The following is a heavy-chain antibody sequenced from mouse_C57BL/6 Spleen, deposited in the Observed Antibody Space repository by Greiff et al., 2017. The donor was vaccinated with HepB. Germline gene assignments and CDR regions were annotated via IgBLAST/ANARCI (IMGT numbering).Heavy chain of an antibody. CDR1: GYAFSSYW. D-gene: IGHD3-2*02. CDR3: AIPAAQATPFAY. J-gene: IGHJ3*01. V-gene: IGHV1-80*01. CDR2: IYTGDGDT. Sequence: QVQLKQSGAELVKPGASVKISCKASGYAFSSYWMNWVKQRPGKGLEWIGQIYTGDGDTNYNGKFKGKATLTADKSSSTADMQLSRLTSEDSAVYFCAIPAAQATPFAYWGQGTLVTVSA.